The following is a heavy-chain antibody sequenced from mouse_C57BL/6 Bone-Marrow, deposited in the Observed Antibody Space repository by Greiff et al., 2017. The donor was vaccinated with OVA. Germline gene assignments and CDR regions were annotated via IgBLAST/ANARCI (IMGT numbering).Heavy chain of an antibody. CDR3: ARLRFITTVVATDY. Sequence: VQLQQPGAELVKPGASVKLSCKASGYTFTSYWMHWVKQRPGQGLEWIGMIHPNSGSTNYNEKFKSKATLTVDKSSSTAYMQLSSLTSEDSAVYYCARLRFITTVVATDYWGQGTTLTVSS. D-gene: IGHD1-1*01. J-gene: IGHJ2*01. CDR1: GYTFTSYW. V-gene: IGHV1-64*01. CDR2: IHPNSGST.